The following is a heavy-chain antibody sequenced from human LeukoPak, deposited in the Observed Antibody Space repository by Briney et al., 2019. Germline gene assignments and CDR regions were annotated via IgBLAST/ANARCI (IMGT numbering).Heavy chain of an antibody. V-gene: IGHV4-38-2*01. CDR3: ARHFYYGKYYFDY. CDR1: DYSISSGYY. D-gene: IGHD3-10*01. J-gene: IGHJ4*02. CDR2: IYHSGNT. Sequence: PSETLSLTCAVSDYSISSGYYWGWIRQPPGKGLECIGSIYHSGNTYYNPSLKSRVTISVDTPKNQFSLKLTSVTAADTAVYYCARHFYYGKYYFDYWGQGTLVTVSS.